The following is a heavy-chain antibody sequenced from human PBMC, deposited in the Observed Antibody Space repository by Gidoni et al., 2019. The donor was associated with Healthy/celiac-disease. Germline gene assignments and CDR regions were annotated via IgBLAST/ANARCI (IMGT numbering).Heavy chain of an antibody. V-gene: IGHV3-23*01. CDR2: ISGSGGST. D-gene: IGHD2-15*01. Sequence: EVQQLEAGGGVVQPGGYMRRSCAASGCTFSSDAMSWVRQAPGKGMEWVLAISGSGGSTYYADSVKGRFTISRDNSKNTLYLQMNSLRAEDTAVYYCAKVIYCRGGSCATTEMPGPSDYYGMDVWGQGTTVTVSS. J-gene: IGHJ6*02. CDR1: GCTFSSDA. CDR3: AKVIYCRGGSCATTEMPGPSDYYGMDV.